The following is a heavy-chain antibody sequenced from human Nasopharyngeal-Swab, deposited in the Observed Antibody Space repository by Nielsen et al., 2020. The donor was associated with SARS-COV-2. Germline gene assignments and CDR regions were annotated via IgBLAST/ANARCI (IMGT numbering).Heavy chain of an antibody. CDR1: GYTFTTYD. J-gene: IGHJ4*02. Sequence: ASVKVSCKASGYTFTTYDINWLRQATGQGLEWMGWMTPNNGATGYAQKFQGRVTLTWDTFISTAYMELSSLRSEDTAVYYCTRGVPDFGYWGQGTLVTVSS. CDR3: TRGVPDFGY. V-gene: IGHV1-8*01. CDR2: MTPNNGAT.